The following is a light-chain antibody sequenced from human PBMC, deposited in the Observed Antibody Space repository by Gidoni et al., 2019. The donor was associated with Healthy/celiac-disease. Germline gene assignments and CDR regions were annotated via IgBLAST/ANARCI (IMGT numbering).Light chain of an antibody. Sequence: DMQMTQSPSTLSASVGDRVTITCRASQSISSWLAWYQQKPGKAPKLLIYKASSLESGVPSRFSGSGSGTEFTLTISSLQPDDFATYYCQQYNSYCSFXQXTKLEIK. CDR3: QQYNSYCS. V-gene: IGKV1-5*03. CDR2: KAS. CDR1: QSISSW. J-gene: IGKJ2*04.